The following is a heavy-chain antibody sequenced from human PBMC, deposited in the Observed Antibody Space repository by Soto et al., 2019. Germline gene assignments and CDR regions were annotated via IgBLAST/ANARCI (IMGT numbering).Heavy chain of an antibody. Sequence: PGGSLRLPCAASGFTFSSYSMNWVRQAPGKGLEWVSSISSSSSYIYYADSVKGRFTISRDNAKNSLYLQMNSLRAEDTAVYYCASVTYYDSAGHPPWGQGTLVTVSS. V-gene: IGHV3-21*01. CDR2: ISSSSSYI. CDR1: GFTFSSYS. CDR3: ASVTYYDSAGHPP. J-gene: IGHJ5*02. D-gene: IGHD3-3*01.